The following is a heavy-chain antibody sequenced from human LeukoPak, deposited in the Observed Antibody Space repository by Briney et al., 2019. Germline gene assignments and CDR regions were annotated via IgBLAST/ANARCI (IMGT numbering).Heavy chain of an antibody. CDR1: GGSISSGGYY. V-gene: IGHV4-31*03. CDR2: IYYSGST. D-gene: IGHD3-10*02. J-gene: IGHJ6*04. CDR3: AGTLFRVYYYGMDV. Sequence: SETLSLTCTVSGGSISSGGYYWSWIRQHPGKGLEWIGYIYYSGSTYYNPSLKSRVTISVDTSKNQFSLKLSSVTAADTAVYYCAGTLFRVYYYGMDVWGKGTTVAVSS.